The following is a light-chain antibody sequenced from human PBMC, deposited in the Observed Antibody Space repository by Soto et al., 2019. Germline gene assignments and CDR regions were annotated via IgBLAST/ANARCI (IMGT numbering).Light chain of an antibody. CDR1: SSDVGGYNY. J-gene: IGLJ2*01. Sequence: QSALTQPASVSGSPGQSITISCTGTSSDVGGYNYVSWYQQYPGKAPKVMIYEVTNRPSGVSHRFSASKSGDTASLTISGLQAEDEADYYCSSYTSRSTVVFGGGTQLTVL. CDR2: EVT. V-gene: IGLV2-14*01. CDR3: SSYTSRSTVV.